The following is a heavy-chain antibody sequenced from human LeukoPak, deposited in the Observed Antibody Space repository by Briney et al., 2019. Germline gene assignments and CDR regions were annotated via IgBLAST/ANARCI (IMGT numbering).Heavy chain of an antibody. D-gene: IGHD3-9*01. CDR3: ARTPPYYDILTGYYSTTFDY. J-gene: IGHJ4*02. CDR2: ISAYNGNT. CDR1: GYTFTGYY. Sequence: ASVKVSCKASGYTFTGYYMHWVRQAPGQGLEWMGWISAYNGNTNYAQKLQGRVTMTTDTSTSTAYMELSRLRSDDTAVYYCARTPPYYDILTGYYSTTFDYWGQGTLVTVSS. V-gene: IGHV1-18*04.